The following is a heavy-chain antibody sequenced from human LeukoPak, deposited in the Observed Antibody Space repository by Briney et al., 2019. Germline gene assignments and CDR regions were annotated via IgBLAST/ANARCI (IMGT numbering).Heavy chain of an antibody. CDR2: IYDSAST. V-gene: IGHV4-38-2*01. Sequence: TETLSFTCAVSGYSISSGYYWGWIRQPPGNGLEWIGSIYDSASTYYIPSLKSRVTISVDMSKIQFSLKLSPVTAADTAVYYCARRAYSSRGYDLWGRGTLVTVSS. J-gene: IGHJ2*01. CDR3: ARRAYSSRGYDL. CDR1: GYSISSGYY. D-gene: IGHD6-13*01.